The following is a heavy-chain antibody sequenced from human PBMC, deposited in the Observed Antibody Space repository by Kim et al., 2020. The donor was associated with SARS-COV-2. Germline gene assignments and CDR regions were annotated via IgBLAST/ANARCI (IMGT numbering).Heavy chain of an antibody. D-gene: IGHD6-13*01. Sequence: SVKVSCKASGGTFSSYAISWVRQAPGQGLEWMGGIIPIFGTANYAQKFQGRVTITADESTSTAYMELSSLRSEDTAVYYCARDKYSSSWYIYDYYGMDVWGQGTTVTVSS. CDR1: GGTFSSYA. CDR2: IIPIFGTA. V-gene: IGHV1-69*13. CDR3: ARDKYSSSWYIYDYYGMDV. J-gene: IGHJ6*02.